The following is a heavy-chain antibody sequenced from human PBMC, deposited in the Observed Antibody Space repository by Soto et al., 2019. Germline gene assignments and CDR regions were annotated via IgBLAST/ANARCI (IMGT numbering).Heavy chain of an antibody. CDR2: IDPSDSYT. D-gene: IGHD2-2*01. CDR3: ARPPLVVVGGSGGQDPYGMDV. CDR1: GYSFTSYW. V-gene: IGHV5-10-1*01. J-gene: IGHJ6*02. Sequence: GESLKIYCKGSGYSFTSYWISWVRQMPGKGLEWMGRIDPSDSYTNYSPSFQGHVTISADKSISTAYLQWSSLKASDTAMYYCARPPLVVVGGSGGQDPYGMDVWGQGTTVTVSS.